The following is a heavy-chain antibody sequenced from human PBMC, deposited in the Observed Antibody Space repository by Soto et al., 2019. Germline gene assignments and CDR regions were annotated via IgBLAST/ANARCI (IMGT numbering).Heavy chain of an antibody. J-gene: IGHJ4*02. V-gene: IGHV4-59*01. Sequence: PSETLSLTCTVSGNSISSYYWSWIRQPPGKGLEWIGYIFYSGSTKYNPSLKSRVTISVDTSKNQFSLKLSSVTAADTAVYYCARSYGDYVDYWGQGTLVTVSS. D-gene: IGHD4-17*01. CDR1: GNSISSYY. CDR2: IFYSGST. CDR3: ARSYGDYVDY.